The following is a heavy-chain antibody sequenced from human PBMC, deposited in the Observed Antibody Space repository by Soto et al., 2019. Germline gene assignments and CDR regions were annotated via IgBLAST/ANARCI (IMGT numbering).Heavy chain of an antibody. CDR2: INHSGST. CDR1: GGSFSGYY. V-gene: IGHV4-34*01. Sequence: PSETLSLTCAAYGGSFSGYYWSWIRQPPGKGLEWIGEINHSGSTNYNPSLKSRVTISVDTSKNQFSLKLRSVTAADTAVYYCARGLGGWKDRGVWFDPRGQGTLVTVSS. J-gene: IGHJ5*02. CDR3: ARGLGGWKDRGVWFDP. D-gene: IGHD1-1*01.